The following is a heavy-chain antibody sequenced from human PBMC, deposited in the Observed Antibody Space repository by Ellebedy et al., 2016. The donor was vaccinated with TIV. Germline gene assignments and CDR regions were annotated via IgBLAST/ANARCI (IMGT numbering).Heavy chain of an antibody. V-gene: IGHV3-30-3*01. CDR3: ARALVRGGGDPNRNYGMDV. D-gene: IGHD2-21*02. J-gene: IGHJ6*02. CDR2: ISYDGSNK. Sequence: GESLKISCAASGFTFSNHAIHWVRQAPGKGLEWVAIISYDGSNKYSADSVKGRFTISRDNSKNTLYLQMNSLRAEDTAVYYCARALVRGGGDPNRNYGMDVWGQGTTVTVSS. CDR1: GFTFSNHA.